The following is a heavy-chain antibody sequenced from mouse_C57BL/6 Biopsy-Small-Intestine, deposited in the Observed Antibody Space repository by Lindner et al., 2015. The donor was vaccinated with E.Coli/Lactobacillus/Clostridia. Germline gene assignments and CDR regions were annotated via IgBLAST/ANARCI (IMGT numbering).Heavy chain of an antibody. D-gene: IGHD2-5*01. Sequence: VQLQESGPELVKPGDSVKMSCKASGYTFTDYYMDWVKQSHGQSLEWIGYIYPDNGDTNNNQKFKGKATLTVDKSSNTAYMELHSLTFEDSAVYYCARRAYSNYEGVFTYWGQGTLVTVSA. J-gene: IGHJ3*01. CDR3: ARRAYSNYEGVFTY. V-gene: IGHV1-34*02. CDR1: GYTFTDYY. CDR2: IYPDNGDT.